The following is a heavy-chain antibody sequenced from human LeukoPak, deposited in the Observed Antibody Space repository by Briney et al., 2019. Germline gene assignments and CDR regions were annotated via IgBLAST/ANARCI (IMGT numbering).Heavy chain of an antibody. D-gene: IGHD6-6*01. J-gene: IGHJ6*03. Sequence: GGSLRLSCAASGFTFSSYWMHWVRQAPGKGLVWVSRINSDGSSTSYADSVKGRFTISRDNAKNTLYLQMNSLRAEDTAVYYCARGGPHSSSSYYVDVWGKGTTVTVSS. V-gene: IGHV3-74*01. CDR3: ARGGPHSSSSYYVDV. CDR1: GFTFSSYW. CDR2: INSDGSST.